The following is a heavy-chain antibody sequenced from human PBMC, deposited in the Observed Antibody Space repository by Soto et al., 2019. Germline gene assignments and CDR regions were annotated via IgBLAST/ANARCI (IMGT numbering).Heavy chain of an antibody. CDR1: GFTFTSSA. J-gene: IGHJ3*02. CDR2: IVVGSGNT. D-gene: IGHD4-17*01. V-gene: IGHV1-58*01. CDR3: AAGIGAPVAFDI. Sequence: ASVKVSCKASGFTFTSSAVQWVRQARGQRLEWIGWIVVGSGNTNYAQKFQERVTITRDMSTSTAYMELSSLRSEDTAVYYCAAGIGAPVAFDIWGQGTMVTVSS.